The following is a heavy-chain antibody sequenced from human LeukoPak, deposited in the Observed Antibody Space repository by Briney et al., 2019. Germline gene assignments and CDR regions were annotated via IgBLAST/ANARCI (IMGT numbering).Heavy chain of an antibody. D-gene: IGHD6-6*01. V-gene: IGHV4-30-2*01. CDR3: ARFQAYSNSSPVLN. J-gene: IGHJ3*01. Sequence: SETLSLTCTVSGGSISSGGYSWSWIRQPPGKGLEWIGNIYHSGSTNYNPSLKSRVTISVDMSKNQFSLKLSSVTAADTAVYYCARFQAYSNSSPVLNWGQGALVTVSS. CDR1: GGSISSGGYS. CDR2: IYHSGST.